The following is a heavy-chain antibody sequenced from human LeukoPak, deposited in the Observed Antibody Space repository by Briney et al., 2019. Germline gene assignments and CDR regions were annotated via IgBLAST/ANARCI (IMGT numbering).Heavy chain of an antibody. CDR3: ARDGGSYYYDSSGYYYGGY. V-gene: IGHV1-18*01. Sequence: ASVKVTCNASGYTFTSYGISWVRQAPGQGLEWMGWISAYNGNTNYAQKLQGRVTMTTDTSTSTAYMELRSLRSDDTAVYYCARDGGSYYYDSSGYYYGGYWGQGTLVTVSS. J-gene: IGHJ4*02. CDR1: GYTFTSYG. CDR2: ISAYNGNT. D-gene: IGHD3-22*01.